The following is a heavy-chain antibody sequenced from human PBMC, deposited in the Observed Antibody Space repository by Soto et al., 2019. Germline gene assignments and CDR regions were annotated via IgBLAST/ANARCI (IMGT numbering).Heavy chain of an antibody. D-gene: IGHD5-12*01. CDR3: ARGQKGDGYNFSYYYGMDV. V-gene: IGHV1-2*02. J-gene: IGHJ6*02. Sequence: ASVKVSCKASGYTFTGYYMHWVRQAPGQGLEWMGWINPNSGGTNYAQKFQGRVTMTRDTSISTAYMELSRLRSDDTAVYYCARGQKGDGYNFSYYYGMDVWGQGTTVTVSS. CDR2: INPNSGGT. CDR1: GYTFTGYY.